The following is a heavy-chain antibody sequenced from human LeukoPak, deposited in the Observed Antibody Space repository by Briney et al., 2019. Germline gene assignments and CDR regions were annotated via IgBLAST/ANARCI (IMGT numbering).Heavy chain of an antibody. Sequence: GGSLRLSCAASGFTFNSYGMHWVRPAPGKGLEWVAFIRYDGSYEYYADSVKGRFTISRDNSKTTLYLQMNSLRSEDTAVYYCAKDGGLHLYYYYNYMDIWGKGTTVTVSS. J-gene: IGHJ6*03. CDR2: IRYDGSYE. CDR1: GFTFNSYG. CDR3: AKDGGLHLYYYYNYMDI. D-gene: IGHD5-24*01. V-gene: IGHV3-30*02.